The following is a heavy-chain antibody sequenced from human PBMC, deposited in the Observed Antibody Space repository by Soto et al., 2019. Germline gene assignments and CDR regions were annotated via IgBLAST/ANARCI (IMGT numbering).Heavy chain of an antibody. Sequence: SETLSLTCSVSGGPISSSRYYWGWIRQAPGKGLEWLATIYYTGYTYHNPSLKSHVTISVYTSKDQFSLELTSVTAADTALYYCARSAIATHWFFDLWGRGTLVTVSS. J-gene: IGHJ2*01. CDR2: IYYTGYT. D-gene: IGHD5-18*01. V-gene: IGHV4-39*01. CDR1: GGPISSSRYY. CDR3: ARSAIATHWFFDL.